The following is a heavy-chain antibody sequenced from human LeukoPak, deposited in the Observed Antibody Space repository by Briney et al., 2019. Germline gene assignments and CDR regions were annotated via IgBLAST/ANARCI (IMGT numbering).Heavy chain of an antibody. J-gene: IGHJ3*02. V-gene: IGHV3-23*01. CDR1: GFTFSSYD. CDR2: IIGSGGIT. CDR3: AKLGISMDRRVIDAFDI. Sequence: GGSLRLSCAASGFTFSSYDMTWVRQAPGKGLDWVSAIIGSGGITYYADSVKGRFTISRDNSKNTLHLQMHSLRAEDTAVYYCAKLGISMDRRVIDAFDIWGQGTMVTVSS. D-gene: IGHD3-10*01.